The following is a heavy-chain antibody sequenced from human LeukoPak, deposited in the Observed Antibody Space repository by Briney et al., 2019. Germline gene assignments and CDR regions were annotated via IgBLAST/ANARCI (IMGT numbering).Heavy chain of an antibody. CDR3: ARNQAVAANRGASDV. CDR2: IYYNGNT. J-gene: IGHJ3*01. CDR1: GYSISSNNW. Sequence: SETLSLTCAVSGYSISSNNWWAWVRQPPGKGLEWIGYIYYNGNTYYNPYNPSLTSRVTMSVDTSKNQLSLKLDSVTEIDTAMYYCARNQAVAANRGASDVWGQGTMVTVSS. V-gene: IGHV4-28*01. D-gene: IGHD6-19*01.